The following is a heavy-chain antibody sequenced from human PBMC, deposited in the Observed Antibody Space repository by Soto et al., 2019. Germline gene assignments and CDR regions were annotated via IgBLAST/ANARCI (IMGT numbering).Heavy chain of an antibody. V-gene: IGHV1-3*01. CDR1: GYTFTSYV. D-gene: IGHD3-10*01. CDR3: ARDRTTMIRGVINDLDY. J-gene: IGHJ4*02. CDR2: INAGNGNT. Sequence: QVQLVQSGAEVKKPGASVKVSCKASGYTFTSYVMHWVRQAPGQRLAWMGWINAGNGNTKYSQKFQRRVTITRATSXRXXYMELSSLRSEDTAVYYCARDRTTMIRGVINDLDYWGQGTLVTVSS.